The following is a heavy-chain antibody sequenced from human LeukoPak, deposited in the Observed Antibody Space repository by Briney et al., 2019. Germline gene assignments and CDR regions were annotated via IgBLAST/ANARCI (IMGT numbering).Heavy chain of an antibody. D-gene: IGHD1-1*01. V-gene: IGHV4-59*08. CDR1: GGSISSYY. Sequence: PSETLSLTCTVSGGSISSYYWSWIRQPPGKGLEWIGYIYYSGSTNYNPSLKSRVTISVDTSKNQFSLKLSSVTAADTAVYYCARRQYIWNVPGAFDLWGQGTMVTVSS. J-gene: IGHJ3*01. CDR3: ARRQYIWNVPGAFDL. CDR2: IYYSGST.